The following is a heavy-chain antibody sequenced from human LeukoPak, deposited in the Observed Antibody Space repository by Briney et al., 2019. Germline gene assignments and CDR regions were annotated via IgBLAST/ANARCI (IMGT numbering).Heavy chain of an antibody. V-gene: IGHV3-64D*06. CDR3: VRGTGY. CDR2: ISSNGDNT. CDR1: GFTFSTYV. Sequence: QSGGSLRLSCSVSGFTFSTYVMHWVRQAPWKGLEYVSAISSNGDNTYYADSVKGRFTISRDNSKNTLYLQMSSLRADDTAVYYCVRGTGYWGQETLVTVSS. J-gene: IGHJ4*02.